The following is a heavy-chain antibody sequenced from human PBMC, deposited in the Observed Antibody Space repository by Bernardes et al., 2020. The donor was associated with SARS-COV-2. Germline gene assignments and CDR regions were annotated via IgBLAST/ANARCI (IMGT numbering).Heavy chain of an antibody. J-gene: IGHJ6*02. D-gene: IGHD3-3*01. Sequence: GGSLRLSCAASGFTFSSYSMNWVRQAPGKGLEWVSSISSSSSYIYYADSVKGRFTISRDNAKNSLYLQMNSLRAEDTAVYYCARDFRATIFGAPVYYYGMDVWGQGTTVTVSS. CDR3: ARDFRATIFGAPVYYYGMDV. CDR2: ISSSSSYI. CDR1: GFTFSSYS. V-gene: IGHV3-21*01.